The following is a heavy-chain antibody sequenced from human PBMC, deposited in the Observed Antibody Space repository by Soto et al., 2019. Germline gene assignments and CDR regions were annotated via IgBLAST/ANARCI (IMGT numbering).Heavy chain of an antibody. CDR3: ARVSTDVHSSSWNYGMDV. CDR1: GFTFSSYW. Sequence: GGSLRLSCAASGFTFSSYWMHWVRQAPGKGLVWVSRINSDGSSTSYADSVKGRFTISRDNAMNTLYLQMNSLRAEDTAVYYCARVSTDVHSSSWNYGMDVWGQGTTVTVSS. V-gene: IGHV3-74*01. D-gene: IGHD6-13*01. J-gene: IGHJ6*02. CDR2: INSDGSST.